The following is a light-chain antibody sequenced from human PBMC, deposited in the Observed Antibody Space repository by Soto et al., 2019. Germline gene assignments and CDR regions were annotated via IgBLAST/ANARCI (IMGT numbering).Light chain of an antibody. CDR3: QQYGSSGT. CDR1: QSVSSSY. J-gene: IGKJ1*01. CDR2: DAS. V-gene: IGKV3-20*01. Sequence: IVLTQSPGTLSLSPGEIATLSCRASQSVSSSYLAWYQQKPGQAPRLLIYDASNRATGIPARFSGSGSGTDFTLTISRLEPEDFAVDYCQQYGSSGTFGQGTKVDIK.